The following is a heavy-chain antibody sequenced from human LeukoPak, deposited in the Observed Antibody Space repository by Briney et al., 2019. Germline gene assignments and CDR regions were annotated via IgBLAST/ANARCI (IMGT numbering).Heavy chain of an antibody. CDR2: ISYDGSNK. J-gene: IGHJ6*02. CDR3: AKDLGGSYFGDPLGYGMDV. D-gene: IGHD1-26*01. CDR1: GFTFSSYD. Sequence: GGSLRLSCAASGFTFSSYDMHWVRQAPGKGLEWVTVISYDGSNKYYADSVKGRFTISRDNSKNTLYLQMNSLRAEDTAVYYCAKDLGGSYFGDPLGYGMDVWGQGTTVTVSS. V-gene: IGHV3-30*18.